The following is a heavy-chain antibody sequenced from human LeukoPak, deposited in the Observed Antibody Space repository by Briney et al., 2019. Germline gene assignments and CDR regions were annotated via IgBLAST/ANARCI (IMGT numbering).Heavy chain of an antibody. CDR2: IYTSGST. Sequence: SETLSLTCTVSGGSISSGSYYWSWIRQPAGKGLEWIGRIYTSGSTNYNPSLKSRVTISVDTSKNQFSLKLSSVTAADTAVYYCAREAPSNVPFDYWGQGTLVTVSS. V-gene: IGHV4-61*02. CDR3: AREAPSNVPFDY. D-gene: IGHD6-6*01. CDR1: GGSISSGSYY. J-gene: IGHJ4*02.